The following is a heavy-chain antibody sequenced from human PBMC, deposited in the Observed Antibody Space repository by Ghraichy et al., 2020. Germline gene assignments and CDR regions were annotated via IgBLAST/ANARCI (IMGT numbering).Heavy chain of an antibody. CDR1: GFSFSDYG. V-gene: IGHV3-30*18. J-gene: IGHJ4*02. Sequence: LTCAASGFSFSDYGMHWVRQAPGKGLEWLVVISFDGSATQYADSVKGRFAISRDNSKDTLFLQMNTLRDEDTALYYCAKETSGWRKKLDFWGQGTPVTVSS. CDR2: ISFDGSAT. D-gene: IGHD6-19*01. CDR3: AKETSGWRKKLDF.